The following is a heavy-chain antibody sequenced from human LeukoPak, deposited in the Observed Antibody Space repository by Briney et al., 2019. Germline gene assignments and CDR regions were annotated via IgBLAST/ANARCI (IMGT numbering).Heavy chain of an antibody. J-gene: IGHJ4*02. CDR2: ISGSSSYT. CDR3: VKDIAGSFWGRMAVAATPDY. V-gene: IGHV3-11*06. D-gene: IGHD6-19*01. Sequence: PGGSLRLSCAASGFTFSDFYMNWIRQAPGKGLEWVSYISGSSSYTNYADSVKGRFTISRDNSKNTLYLQMSSLRAEDTAVYYCVKDIAGSFWGRMAVAATPDYWGQGTLVTVSS. CDR1: GFTFSDFY.